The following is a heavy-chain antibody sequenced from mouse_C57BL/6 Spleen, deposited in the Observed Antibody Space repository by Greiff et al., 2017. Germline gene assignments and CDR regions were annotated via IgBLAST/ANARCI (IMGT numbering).Heavy chain of an antibody. CDR2: INPGSGGT. Sequence: VRLQQSGAELVRPGTSVKVSCKASGYAFTNYLIEWVKQRPGQGLEWIGVINPGSGGTNYNEKFKGKATLTADKSSSTAYMPLSSLTSEDSAVYFCSFITTVPDYFDYWGQGTTLTVSS. CDR3: SFITTVPDYFDY. V-gene: IGHV1-54*01. J-gene: IGHJ2*01. D-gene: IGHD1-1*01. CDR1: GYAFTNYL.